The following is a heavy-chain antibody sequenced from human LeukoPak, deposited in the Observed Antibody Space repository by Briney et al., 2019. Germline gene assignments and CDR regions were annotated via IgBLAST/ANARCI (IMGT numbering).Heavy chain of an antibody. V-gene: IGHV3-7*01. D-gene: IGHD5-18*01. J-gene: IGHJ4*02. CDR3: ARSLWPEDY. Sequence: GGSLRLSCAAAGFTFSSYWMSWVRQAPGKGLEWVANIKQDGSEKNYVDSVKGRFTISRDNAKTSLYLQMNSLRAEDTAVYYCARSLWPEDYWGQGTLVTVSS. CDR1: GFTFSSYW. CDR2: IKQDGSEK.